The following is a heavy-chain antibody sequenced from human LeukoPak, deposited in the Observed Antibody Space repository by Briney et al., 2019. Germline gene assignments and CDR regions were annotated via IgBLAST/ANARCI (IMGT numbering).Heavy chain of an antibody. V-gene: IGHV3-48*02. D-gene: IGHD4-17*01. CDR2: ISSSNSII. J-gene: IGHJ4*02. CDR1: GFTFSSYG. Sequence: GGSLRLSCEASGFTFSSYGMHWVRQAPGKGLEWFSYISSSNSIIYYADSVKGRFTISRDNDKNSLYLQMNSLRDEDTAVYYCARDPRDYGYFDYWGQGTLVTVSS. CDR3: ARDPRDYGYFDY.